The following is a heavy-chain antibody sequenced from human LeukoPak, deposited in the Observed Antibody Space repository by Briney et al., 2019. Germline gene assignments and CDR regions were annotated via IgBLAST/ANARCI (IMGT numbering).Heavy chain of an antibody. D-gene: IGHD4-23*01. CDR1: GFTFSSYA. CDR3: ARDQASPHIDYGGNEALDY. J-gene: IGHJ4*02. CDR2: ISYDGSNK. V-gene: IGHV3-30-3*01. Sequence: PGGSLRLSCAASGFTFSSYAMHWVRQAPGKGLEWVAVISYDGSNKYYADSVKGRFTISRDNSKNTLYLQMNSLRAEDTAVYCCARDQASPHIDYGGNEALDYWGQGTLVTVSS.